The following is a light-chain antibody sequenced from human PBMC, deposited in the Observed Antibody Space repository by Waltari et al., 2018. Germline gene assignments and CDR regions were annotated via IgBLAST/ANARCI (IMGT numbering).Light chain of an antibody. CDR3: AAWDDGLSGPA. J-gene: IGLJ3*02. V-gene: IGLV1-47*01. CDR2: KNS. Sequence: QSVVTQPPSASGTPGQRVTISCSGSSSNIGGNHVSWYQQFPGMAPKLLIYKNSQRPSGVPGRFSGSKSGTSASLAISGLRSEDEAQYDCAAWDDGLSGPAFGGGTKLTVL. CDR1: SSNIGGNH.